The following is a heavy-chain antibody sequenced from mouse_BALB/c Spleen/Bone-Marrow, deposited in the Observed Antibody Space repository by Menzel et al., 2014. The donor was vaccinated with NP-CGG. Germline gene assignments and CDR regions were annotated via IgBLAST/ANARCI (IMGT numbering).Heavy chain of an antibody. CDR1: GFTFTDYY. CDR2: IRNKANGYTT. Sequence: VKLMESGGGLVQPGGSLRLSCATSGFTFTDYYMSWVRQPPGKALEWLGFIRNKANGYTTEYSASVKGRFTISRDNSQSILYLQMNTLRAEDSATYYCARDYYYAMDYWGQRTSVTVSS. V-gene: IGHV7-3*02. J-gene: IGHJ4*01. CDR3: ARDYYYAMDY.